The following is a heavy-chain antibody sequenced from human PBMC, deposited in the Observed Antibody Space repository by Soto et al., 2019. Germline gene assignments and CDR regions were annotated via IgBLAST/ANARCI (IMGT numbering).Heavy chain of an antibody. CDR3: AKKSTPSWVYCSGGSCYSFDY. J-gene: IGHJ4*02. V-gene: IGHV3-23*01. Sequence: GGSLRLSCAASGFTFSSYAMSWVRQAPGKGLEWVSAISGSGGSTYYADSVKGRFTISRDNSKNTLYLQMNSLRAEDTAVYYCAKKSTPSWVYCSGGSCYSFDYWGQGTLVTVSS. CDR2: ISGSGGST. CDR1: GFTFSSYA. D-gene: IGHD2-15*01.